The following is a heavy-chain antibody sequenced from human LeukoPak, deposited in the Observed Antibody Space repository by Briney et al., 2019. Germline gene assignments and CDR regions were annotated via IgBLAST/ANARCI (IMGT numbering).Heavy chain of an antibody. J-gene: IGHJ4*02. Sequence: PERSLRLACAASGFTFSNYAMHWVRLAPGKGLEWVTIISDDGKNKYYADSVQGQFTISRDNSKNTLYLQMNSLRVEDTAVYYCAKGDGSFVMDYWGQGTLVTVSS. CDR2: ISDDGKNK. CDR3: AKGDGSFVMDY. D-gene: IGHD3-16*02. V-gene: IGHV3-30*04. CDR1: GFTFSNYA.